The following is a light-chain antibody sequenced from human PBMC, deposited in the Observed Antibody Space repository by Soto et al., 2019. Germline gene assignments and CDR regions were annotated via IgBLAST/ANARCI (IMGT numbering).Light chain of an antibody. CDR3: SSYTISSTLV. CDR2: EVS. Sequence: QSALTQPASVSGSPGQSITISCTGTSSDIGGYNHVSWYQQHPGKAPKLMIYEVSSRPSGVSDRFSGSKSGNMASLTISGLQAEDEADYYCSSYTISSTLVFGGGTQLTVL. V-gene: IGLV2-14*01. CDR1: SSDIGGYNH. J-gene: IGLJ2*01.